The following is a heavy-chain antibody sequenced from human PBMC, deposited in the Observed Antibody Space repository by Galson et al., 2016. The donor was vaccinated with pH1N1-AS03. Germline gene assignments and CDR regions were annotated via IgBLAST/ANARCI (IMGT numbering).Heavy chain of an antibody. D-gene: IGHD5-24*01. Sequence: QSGAEVKKPGESLKISCKTSGYIFTSYWVAWVRHMPGKGLEWMGIIYPGDSDTRYSPSFQGQVTISADRSINTAYLQWSSLMASDTAIYYCARQVRDGYNDYFDYWGQVILVTVSS. J-gene: IGHJ4*02. CDR1: GYIFTSYW. CDR2: IYPGDSDT. CDR3: ARQVRDGYNDYFDY. V-gene: IGHV5-51*01.